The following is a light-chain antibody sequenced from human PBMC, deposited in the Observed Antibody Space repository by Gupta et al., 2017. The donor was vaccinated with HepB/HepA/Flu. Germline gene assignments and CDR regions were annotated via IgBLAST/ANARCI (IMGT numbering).Light chain of an antibody. CDR1: QSVSSSY. V-gene: IGKV3-20*01. J-gene: IGKJ5*01. CDR3: QQYGSSVT. Sequence: EIVLTHSQGTLSLSPGERATLSCRASQSVSSSYLAWYQQKPGQAPRLLIYGASSRATGIPDRFSGSGSGTDFTLTISRLEPEDFAVYYCQQYGSSVTFGQGTRLEIK. CDR2: GAS.